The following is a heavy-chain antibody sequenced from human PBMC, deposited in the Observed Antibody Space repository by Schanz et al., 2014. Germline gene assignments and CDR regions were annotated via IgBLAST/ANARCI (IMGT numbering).Heavy chain of an antibody. CDR1: GFTFSSYA. CDR2: ISTSSTYI. CDR3: ARGGYGSFQDY. J-gene: IGHJ4*02. D-gene: IGHD1-26*01. Sequence: VQLVESGGGVVQPGRSLRLSCAASGFTFSSYAMRWVRQAPGKGLEWVSSISTSSTYIYYADSLKGRFTISRDNAKNSLYLQMNSLRAEDTAVYYCARGGYGSFQDYWGQGTLVTVSS. V-gene: IGHV3-21*01.